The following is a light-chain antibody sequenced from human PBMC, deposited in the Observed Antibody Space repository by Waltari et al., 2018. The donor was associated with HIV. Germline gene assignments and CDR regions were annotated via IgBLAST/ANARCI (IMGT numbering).Light chain of an antibody. CDR2: RNN. CDR3: AAWDDSLSGLV. Sequence: QSVLTQPPSASGTPGQRVTIPCSGRSSNIGSHYVYWDQQLPGTAPKLLIYRNNQRPSGVPDRFSGSKSGTSASLAISGLRSEDEADYYCAAWDDSLSGLVFGGGTKLTVL. CDR1: SSNIGSHY. J-gene: IGLJ3*02. V-gene: IGLV1-47*01.